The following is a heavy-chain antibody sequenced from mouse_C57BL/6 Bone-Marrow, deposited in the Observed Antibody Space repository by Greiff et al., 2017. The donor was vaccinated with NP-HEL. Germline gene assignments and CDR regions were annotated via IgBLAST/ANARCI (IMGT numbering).Heavy chain of an antibody. CDR1: GYTFTSYW. CDR3: ARRDGSSHWYFDV. J-gene: IGHJ1*03. D-gene: IGHD1-1*01. Sequence: QVQLQQPGAELVKPGASVKMSCKASGYTFTSYWITWVKQRPGQGLEWIGDIYPGSGSTNYNEKFKSKATLTVDTSSSTAYMQLSSLTSEDAAVYYCARRDGSSHWYFDVWGTGTTVTVSS. CDR2: IYPGSGST. V-gene: IGHV1-55*01.